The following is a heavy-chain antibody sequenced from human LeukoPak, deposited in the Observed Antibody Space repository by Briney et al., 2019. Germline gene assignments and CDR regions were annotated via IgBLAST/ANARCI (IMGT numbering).Heavy chain of an antibody. CDR1: GFTFDDYA. J-gene: IGHJ4*02. CDR3: AKGDKPAAVFLSYFDY. CDR2: ISWNSGSI. Sequence: GGSLRLSCAASGFTFDDYAMHWVRQAPGKGLEWVSGISWNSGSIGYADSVKGRFTISGDNAKNSLYLQMNSLRAEDTALYYCAKGDKPAAVFLSYFDYWGQGTLVTVSS. V-gene: IGHV3-9*01. D-gene: IGHD2-2*01.